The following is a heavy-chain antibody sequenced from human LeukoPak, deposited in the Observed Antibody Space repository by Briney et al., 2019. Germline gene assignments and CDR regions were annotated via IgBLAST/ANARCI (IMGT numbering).Heavy chain of an antibody. D-gene: IGHD7-27*01. CDR1: GFTFSSYW. CDR2: INSGGSGT. CDR3: ATSLGPLAEY. V-gene: IGHV3-74*01. Sequence: GGSLRLSCAASGFTFSSYWMSWVRQTPGKGLVWVSRINSGGSGTSYADSVEGRFTISRDNAKNTLYLQMNSLKGEDTAVYYCATSLGPLAEYWGRGTLVTVSS. J-gene: IGHJ4*02.